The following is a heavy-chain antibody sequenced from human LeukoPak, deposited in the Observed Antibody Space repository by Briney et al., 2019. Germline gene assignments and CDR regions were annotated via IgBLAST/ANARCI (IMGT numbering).Heavy chain of an antibody. Sequence: GGSLRLSCAASGFTFSSYGMHWARQAPGKGLEWVAVISNDGSDKYYGDYVKGRSTISRDNSKNTLYLQMNSLRAEDTAVYYCAKDGDIGAAGYYFDYWGQGTLVTASS. CDR2: ISNDGSDK. D-gene: IGHD6-13*01. V-gene: IGHV3-30*18. CDR3: AKDGDIGAAGYYFDY. CDR1: GFTFSSYG. J-gene: IGHJ4*02.